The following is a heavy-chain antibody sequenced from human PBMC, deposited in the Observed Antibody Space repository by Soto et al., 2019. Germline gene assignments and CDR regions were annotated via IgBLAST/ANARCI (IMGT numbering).Heavy chain of an antibody. D-gene: IGHD3-22*01. CDR2: ISGSGGST. CDR3: AKLDDSSGYYLLSHFDY. V-gene: IGHV3-23*01. CDR1: GFTCSSYA. J-gene: IGHJ4*02. Sequence: GGSLRLSCAASGFTCSSYAVSWVRQAPGKGLEWVSAISGSGGSTYYADSVKGRFTISRDNSKNTLYLQMNSLRAEDTAVYYCAKLDDSSGYYLLSHFDYWVQGTLVTVSS.